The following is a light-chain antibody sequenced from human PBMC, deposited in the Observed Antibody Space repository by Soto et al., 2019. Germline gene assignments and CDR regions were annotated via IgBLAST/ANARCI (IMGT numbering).Light chain of an antibody. J-gene: IGKJ1*01. CDR1: QSIRYY. CDR2: GAS. CDR3: QHHNSYSQT. Sequence: DIQLTQSPPTLSASVGDRVTITCRASQSIRYYLAWYQQMPGKAPKLLIYGASSLQSGVPSRFSGSGSGTEFTLTISSLQRDDFATYFCQHHNSYSQTFGQGTKVEIK. V-gene: IGKV1-5*01.